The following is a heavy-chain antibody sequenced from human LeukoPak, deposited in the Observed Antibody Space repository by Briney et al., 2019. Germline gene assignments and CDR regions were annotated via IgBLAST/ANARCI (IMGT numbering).Heavy chain of an antibody. D-gene: IGHD6-13*01. CDR2: ISSSSSTT. CDR1: GFTFSSYS. V-gene: IGHV3-48*01. J-gene: IGHJ5*02. CDR3: ASGPAAAGQDWFDP. Sequence: QPGGSLRLSCAASGFTFSSYSMNWVRQAPGKGLEWVSYISSSSSTTYYADSVKGRFTISRDNAKNSLYLQMNSLRAEDTAVYYCASGPAAAGQDWFDPWGQGTLVTVSS.